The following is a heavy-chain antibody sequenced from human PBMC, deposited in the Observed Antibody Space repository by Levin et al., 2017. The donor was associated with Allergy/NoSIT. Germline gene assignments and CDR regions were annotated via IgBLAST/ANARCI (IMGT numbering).Heavy chain of an antibody. CDR3: ARVPTVTTGASD. V-gene: IGHV3-21*01. CDR1: GFTFSSYS. D-gene: IGHD4-17*01. J-gene: IGHJ4*02. Sequence: GGSLRLSCAASGFTFSSYSMNWVRQAPGKGLEWVSSISSSRSYIYYADSVKGRFTISRDNAKNSLYLQMNSLRAEDTAVYYCARVPTVTTGASDWGQGTLVTVSS. CDR2: ISSSRSYI.